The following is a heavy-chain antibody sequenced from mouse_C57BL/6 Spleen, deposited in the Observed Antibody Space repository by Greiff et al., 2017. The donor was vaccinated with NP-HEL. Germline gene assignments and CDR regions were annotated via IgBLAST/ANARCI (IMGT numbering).Heavy chain of an antibody. CDR1: GYTFTSYD. Sequence: QVQLQQSGPELVKPGASVKLSCKASGYTFTSYDINWVKQRPGQGLEWIGWIYPSDGSTKYNEKFKGTATLTVDTSSSTAYMGLHSLTSEDAAVYFCGGGYGGYFDVWGTGTTVTVSS. V-gene: IGHV1-85*01. D-gene: IGHD2-14*01. J-gene: IGHJ1*03. CDR3: GGGYGGYFDV. CDR2: IYPSDGST.